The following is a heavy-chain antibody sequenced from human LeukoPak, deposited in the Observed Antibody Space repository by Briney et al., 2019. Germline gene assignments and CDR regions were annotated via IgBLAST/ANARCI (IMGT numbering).Heavy chain of an antibody. Sequence: GGSLRLSCAASGFTFSSYAMHWVRQAPGKGLEWVAVISYDGSNKYYADSVKGRFTVSRDNSKNTLYLQMNSLRAEDTAVYYCARVGPYGDHTHGFDYWGQGTLVTVSS. D-gene: IGHD4-17*01. V-gene: IGHV3-30-3*01. J-gene: IGHJ4*02. CDR2: ISYDGSNK. CDR3: ARVGPYGDHTHGFDY. CDR1: GFTFSSYA.